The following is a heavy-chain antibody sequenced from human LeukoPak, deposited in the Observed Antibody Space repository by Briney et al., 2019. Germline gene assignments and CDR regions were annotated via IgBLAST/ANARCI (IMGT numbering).Heavy chain of an antibody. CDR2: ILYIGNT. D-gene: IGHD3-3*02. V-gene: IGHV4-31*03. CDR1: GGSMSSGDYF. J-gene: IGHJ5*02. CDR3: ARSEVSIYGVGPNRFDP. Sequence: SETLSLTCTVSGGSMSSGDYFWNWIRQFPGKGLEWIGDILYIGNTYYNWSLESRVTISLSTSQNLFFLRSRSVIASHPAVYVCARSEVSIYGVGPNRFDPWGQGTLVTVSS.